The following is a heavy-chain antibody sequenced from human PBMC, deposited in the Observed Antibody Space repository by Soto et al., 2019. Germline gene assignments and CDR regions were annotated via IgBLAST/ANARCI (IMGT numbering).Heavy chain of an antibody. CDR2: IIHIFGTA. D-gene: IGHD2-2*01. J-gene: IGHJ5*02. Sequence: VKVSCTASAGTFRICAISGVRQAPGPGLEWGGGIIHIFGTANFAQKFQGRVTSTADESTRTAYMELSSLRSEDTAVYYCARSVGLVTAAYNWWDPWGPGTLGT. CDR3: ARSVGLVTAAYNWWDP. V-gene: IGHV1-69*01. CDR1: AGTFRICA.